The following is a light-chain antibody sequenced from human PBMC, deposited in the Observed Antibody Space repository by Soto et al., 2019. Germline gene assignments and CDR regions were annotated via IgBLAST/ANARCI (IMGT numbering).Light chain of an antibody. CDR1: QSVNSR. J-gene: IGKJ5*01. CDR3: QQYFTSPIT. CDR2: CAS. V-gene: IGKV3-20*01. Sequence: EIVLTQSPGTLALSPGERAHLSRRASQSVNSRLAWYQHKPGQAPRLLISCASNRASGIPARFSAWGSGTDFTLTISRVDPADFAFYYCQQYFTSPITFGQGTKRDI.